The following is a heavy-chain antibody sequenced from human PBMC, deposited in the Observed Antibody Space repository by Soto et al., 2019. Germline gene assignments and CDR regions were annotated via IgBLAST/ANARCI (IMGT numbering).Heavy chain of an antibody. CDR1: GASRNTYY. Sequence: QVQLQQWGAGLLKPSENLSLTCAVSGASRNTYYWSCIRQSPGKGLEWIGVIKPPGSTNSNPTLKSRFSISVDTSKYQCSLNLNSVTAADPAVYYCARGDAYNNYPARWGQGNLVTVSS. D-gene: IGHD4-4*01. J-gene: IGHJ1*01. CDR2: IKPPGST. CDR3: ARGDAYNNYPAR. V-gene: IGHV4-34*01.